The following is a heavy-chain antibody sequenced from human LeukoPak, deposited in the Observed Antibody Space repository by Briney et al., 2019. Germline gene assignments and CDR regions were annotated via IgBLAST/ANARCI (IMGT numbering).Heavy chain of an antibody. Sequence: SETLSLTCTVSGGSISSSSYYWGWIRQPPGKGLEWIGSIYYSGSTYYNPSLKSRVTVSVDTSKNQFSLKLSSATAADTAVYYCARWGYYDFWSGHYFDYWGQGTLVTVSS. CDR2: IYYSGST. D-gene: IGHD3-3*01. J-gene: IGHJ4*02. CDR3: ARWGYYDFWSGHYFDY. V-gene: IGHV4-39*07. CDR1: GGSISSSSYY.